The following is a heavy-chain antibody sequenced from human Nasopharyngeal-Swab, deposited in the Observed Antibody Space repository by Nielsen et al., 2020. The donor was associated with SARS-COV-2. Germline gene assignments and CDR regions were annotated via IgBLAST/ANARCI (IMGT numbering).Heavy chain of an antibody. CDR2: ISGRGTDT. CDR3: AKDGSSTPTY. V-gene: IGHV3-23*01. CDR1: GLTFSTYA. Sequence: GGSLRLSCSVSGLTFSTYAMSWVRQAPGQGLAWVSAISGRGTDTYYADSLKGRFTISRDNSKNTVFLQMNSLRADDTAVYYCAKDGSSTPTYWGQGTLVSVSS. J-gene: IGHJ4*02. D-gene: IGHD6-13*01.